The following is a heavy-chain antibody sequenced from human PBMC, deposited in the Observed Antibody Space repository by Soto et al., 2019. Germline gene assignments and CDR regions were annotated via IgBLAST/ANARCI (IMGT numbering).Heavy chain of an antibody. V-gene: IGHV1-8*01. CDR2: MNPNSGNK. CDR3: ARGDVLRYFDWPNYYMDV. J-gene: IGHJ6*03. CDR1: GYTFTSYD. D-gene: IGHD3-9*01. Sequence: ASVKVSCKASGYTFTSYDINWVRQATGQGLEWMGWMNPNSGNKGYAQKFQGRVTMTRNTSISTAYMELSSLRSEDTAVYYCARGDVLRYFDWPNYYMDVWGKGTTVTVSS.